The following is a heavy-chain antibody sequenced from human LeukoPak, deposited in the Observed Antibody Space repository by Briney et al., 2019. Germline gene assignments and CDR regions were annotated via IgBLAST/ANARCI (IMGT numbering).Heavy chain of an antibody. V-gene: IGHV3-30*18. D-gene: IGHD6-13*01. Sequence: GGSLRLSCVTSGFTFSSYGMHWVRQVPGKGLEWVAVISRDAKSNYHVESVKGRFTISRDNSKNTLYLQMNSLRAEDTAVYYCAKEGGADSSSWYLDYWGQGTLVTVSS. J-gene: IGHJ4*02. CDR1: GFTFSSYG. CDR3: AKEGGADSSSWYLDY. CDR2: ISRDAKSN.